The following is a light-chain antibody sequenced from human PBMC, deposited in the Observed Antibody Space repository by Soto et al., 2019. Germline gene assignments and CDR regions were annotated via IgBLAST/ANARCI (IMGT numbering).Light chain of an antibody. J-gene: IGLJ2*01. V-gene: IGLV2-14*01. Sequence: QSALTQPASVSGSPGQAITISCSGTSRDVGGYNYVSWHQQHPGKAPKLMIYEVSNRPSGVSNRFSGSKSGNTASLTSSGLQAEDEADYYCSSYTSSRTLFGGGTKLTVL. CDR2: EVS. CDR1: SRDVGGYNY. CDR3: SSYTSSRTL.